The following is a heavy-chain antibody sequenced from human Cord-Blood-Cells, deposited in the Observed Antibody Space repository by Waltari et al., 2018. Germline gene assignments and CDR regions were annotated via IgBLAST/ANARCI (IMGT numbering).Heavy chain of an antibody. CDR1: GGTFSSYA. D-gene: IGHD1-7*01. CDR2: IIPIFGTA. Sequence: QVQLVQSGAEVKKPGSSVKASCKASGGTFSSYAISWVRQAPGQGLEWMGGIIPIFGTANYAQKFQGRVTITADESTSTAYMELSSLRSEDTAVYYCARDRGITGTSPSDYYYGMDVWGQGTTVTVSS. CDR3: ARDRGITGTSPSDYYYGMDV. J-gene: IGHJ6*02. V-gene: IGHV1-69*01.